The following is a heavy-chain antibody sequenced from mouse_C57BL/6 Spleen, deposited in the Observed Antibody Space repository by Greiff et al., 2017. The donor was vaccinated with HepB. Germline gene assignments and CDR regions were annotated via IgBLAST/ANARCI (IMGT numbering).Heavy chain of an antibody. V-gene: IGHV1-39*01. D-gene: IGHD1-1*01. CDR1: GYSFTDYN. Sequence: SGPELVKPGASVKISCKASGYSFTDYNMNWVKQSNGKGLEWIGVINPNYGTTSYNQKFKGKATLTVDQSSSTAYMQHNSLTSEDSAGYYCARTNYGSSYPFAYWGQGTLVTVSA. CDR2: INPNYGTT. J-gene: IGHJ3*01. CDR3: ARTNYGSSYPFAY.